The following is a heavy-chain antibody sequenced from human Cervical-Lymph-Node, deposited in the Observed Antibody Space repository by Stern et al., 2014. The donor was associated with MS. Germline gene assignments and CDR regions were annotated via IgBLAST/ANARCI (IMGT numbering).Heavy chain of an antibody. Sequence: QVTLKESGPVLVKPTETLTLTCTVSGFSLSNARMGVSWIRQPPGKALEWLAHLFSNDEKSYSTSLKSRLTISKDTSKSQVVLTMTNMDPVDTATYYWARIPLGQGTYYYYGMDVWGQGTTVTVSS. J-gene: IGHJ6*02. D-gene: IGHD7-27*01. V-gene: IGHV2-26*01. CDR1: GFSLSNARMG. CDR2: LFSNDEK. CDR3: ARIPLGQGTYYYYGMDV.